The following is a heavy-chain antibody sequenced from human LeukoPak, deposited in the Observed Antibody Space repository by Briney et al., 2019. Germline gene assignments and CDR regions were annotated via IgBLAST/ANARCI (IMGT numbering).Heavy chain of an antibody. CDR1: GYTFTGYY. CDR3: ARVVTATGMDV. Sequence: AASVKVSCTASGYTFTGYYMHWVRQAPGQGLEWMGRINPNSGGTNYEQKFQGRVTMTRDTSISTAYMELSRLRSDDTAVYYCARVVTATGMDVWGQGTTVTVSS. D-gene: IGHD2-21*02. J-gene: IGHJ6*02. CDR2: INPNSGGT. V-gene: IGHV1-2*06.